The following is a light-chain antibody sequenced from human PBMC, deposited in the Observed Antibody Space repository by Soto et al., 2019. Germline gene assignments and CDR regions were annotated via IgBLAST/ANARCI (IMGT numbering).Light chain of an antibody. CDR1: QSVSFY. V-gene: IGKV3-11*01. CDR2: DTS. Sequence: VLTQSPATLSLSPGERATLSCRASQSVSFYLAWYQQKPGQAPRLLIYDTSKRAPGIPARFSGSGSGTGFPRTINSEEPEDFAVYYCQQRNEWPTATLGGGTKVQIK. J-gene: IGKJ4*01. CDR3: QQRNEWPTAT.